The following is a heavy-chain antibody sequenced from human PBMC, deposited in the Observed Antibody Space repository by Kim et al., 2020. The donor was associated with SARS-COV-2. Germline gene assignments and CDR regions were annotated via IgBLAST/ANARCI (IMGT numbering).Heavy chain of an antibody. D-gene: IGHD3-10*01. V-gene: IGHV5-10-1*01. CDR3: ATSMVRGSNWFDP. CDR2: IDPSDSYT. CDR1: GYSFASYW. Sequence: GESLKISCKGSGYSFASYWITWVRQMPGKGLEWMGTIDPSDSYTNYSPSFQGHVTISSDKSISTAYLQWSSLKASDTAMYYCATSMVRGSNWFDPWGQGTLVTVSS. J-gene: IGHJ5*02.